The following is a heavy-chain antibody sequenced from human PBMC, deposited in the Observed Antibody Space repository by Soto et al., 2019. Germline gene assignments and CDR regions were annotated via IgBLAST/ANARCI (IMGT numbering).Heavy chain of an antibody. D-gene: IGHD3-22*01. CDR1: GGSFSGYY. CDR3: ARVGYYDSSGYLGYYYYYGMDV. CDR2: INHSGST. Sequence: ETLSLTCAVYGGSFSGYYWSWIRQPPGKGLEWIGEINHSGSTNYNPSLKSRVTISVDTSKNQFSLKLSSVTAADTAVYYCARVGYYDSSGYLGYYYYYGMDVWGQGTTVTAP. J-gene: IGHJ6*02. V-gene: IGHV4-34*01.